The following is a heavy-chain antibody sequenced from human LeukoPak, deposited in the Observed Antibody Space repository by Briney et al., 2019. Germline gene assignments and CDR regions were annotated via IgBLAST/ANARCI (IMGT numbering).Heavy chain of an antibody. CDR2: IYNGVPT. Sequence: SETLSLTCTTSGVSISRFYWSWVRQPPGKGLEWIGNIYNGVPTFFNPSLKSRVTISVDTPKRQFSPQLASVTAADTAVYYCVQTTGWPGFDYWGQGILVTVSS. CDR1: GVSISRFY. CDR3: VQTTGWPGFDY. J-gene: IGHJ4*02. D-gene: IGHD6-19*01. V-gene: IGHV4-4*09.